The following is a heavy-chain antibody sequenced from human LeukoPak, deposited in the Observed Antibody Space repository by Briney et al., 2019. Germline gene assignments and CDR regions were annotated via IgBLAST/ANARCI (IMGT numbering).Heavy chain of an antibody. CDR3: ARLHGGGHSITIFGGFQH. Sequence: GESLKISCKGSGYSFTSYWIGWVRQMPGKGLEWMGIIYPGDSDTRYSPSFQGQVTISADKSISTAYLQWSSLKASDTAMYYCARLHGGGHSITIFGGFQHWGQGTLVTVSS. CDR2: IYPGDSDT. D-gene: IGHD3-3*01. V-gene: IGHV5-51*01. CDR1: GYSFTSYW. J-gene: IGHJ1*01.